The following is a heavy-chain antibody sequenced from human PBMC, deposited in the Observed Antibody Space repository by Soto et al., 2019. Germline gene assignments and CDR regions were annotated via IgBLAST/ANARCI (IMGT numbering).Heavy chain of an antibody. Sequence: QVQVVQSGAEVKKPGASVKVSCKTSGYTFINYHVHWVRQAPGQGLEWMGAINPNGGSTTYAQHLQGRITMTSDASTSTVSMALSSLRSDDTAVYYCALPKNTLGWYNFWGQGSLGTVS. CDR1: GYTFINYH. CDR2: INPNGGST. V-gene: IGHV1-46*01. J-gene: IGHJ4*02. CDR3: ALPKNTLGWYNF. D-gene: IGHD6-19*01.